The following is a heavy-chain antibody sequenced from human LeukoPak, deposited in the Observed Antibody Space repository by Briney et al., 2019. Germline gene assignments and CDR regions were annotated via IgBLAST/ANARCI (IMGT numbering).Heavy chain of an antibody. CDR3: ASWVPAAPY. D-gene: IGHD2-2*01. Sequence: SETLSLTCTVSGGSISSSSYYWGWIRQPPGKGLEWIGSIYYSGSTYYNPSLKSRVTISVDTSKNQFSLKLSSVTAADTAVYYCASWVPAAPYWGQGTLVTVSS. CDR2: IYYSGST. J-gene: IGHJ4*02. V-gene: IGHV4-39*07. CDR1: GGSISSSSYY.